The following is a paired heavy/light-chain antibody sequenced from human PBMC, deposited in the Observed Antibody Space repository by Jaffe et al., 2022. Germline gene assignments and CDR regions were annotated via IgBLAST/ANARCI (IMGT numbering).Heavy chain of an antibody. CDR3: ASLPHQAYCGGDCYSVDY. D-gene: IGHD2-21*02. CDR1: GGTFSSYT. Sequence: QVQLVQSGAEVKKPGSSVKVSCKASGGTFSSYTISWVRQAPGQGLEWMGRIIPILGIANYAQKFQGRVTITADKSTSTAYMELSSLRSEDTAVYYCASLPHQAYCGGDCYSVDYWGQGTLVTVSS. V-gene: IGHV1-69*02. J-gene: IGHJ4*02. CDR2: IIPILGIA.
Light chain of an antibody. CDR2: YAS. CDR1: QSIGSS. CDR3: HQSSSLPFT. V-gene: IGKV6-21*01. Sequence: EIVLTQSPDFQSVTPKEKVTITCRASQSIGSSLHWYQQKPDQSPKLLIKYASQSFSGVPSRFSGSGSGTDFTLTINSLEAEDAATYYCHQSSSLPFTFGPGTKVDIK. J-gene: IGKJ3*01.